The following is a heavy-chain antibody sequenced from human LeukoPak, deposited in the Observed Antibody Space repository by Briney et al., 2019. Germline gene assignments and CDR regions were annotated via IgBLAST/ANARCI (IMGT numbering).Heavy chain of an antibody. CDR1: GGSISSYY. J-gene: IGHJ4*02. D-gene: IGHD2-21*02. CDR2: INHSGTT. V-gene: IGHV4-34*01. Sequence: KPSETLSLTCTVSGGSISSYYWSWIRQPPGKGLEWIGEINHSGTTNYNPSLKSRVTISVDTSKNQFSLKLSSVTAADTAVYYCARRSVTAIDYWGQGTLVTVSS. CDR3: ARRSVTAIDY.